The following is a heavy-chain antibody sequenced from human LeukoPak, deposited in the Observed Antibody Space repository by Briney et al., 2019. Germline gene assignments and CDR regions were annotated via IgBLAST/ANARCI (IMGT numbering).Heavy chain of an antibody. D-gene: IGHD1-1*01. CDR1: AGSISSYY. J-gene: IGHJ4*02. CDR3: AGYNWKDVGFAC. CDR2: IYYSGST. Sequence: SETLSLTCTVSAGSISSYYWSWIRQPPGKGLEWIGYIYYSGSTNYNPSLKSRVTISVDTSKNQFSLKLSSVTAADTAVYFWAGYNWKDVGFACCGQGTLVTVSS. V-gene: IGHV4-59*01.